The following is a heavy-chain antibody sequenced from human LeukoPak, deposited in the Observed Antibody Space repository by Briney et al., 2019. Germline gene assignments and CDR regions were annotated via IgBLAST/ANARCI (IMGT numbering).Heavy chain of an antibody. D-gene: IGHD2-15*01. Sequence: SVKVSCKASGGTLISYSISWVRQAPGQGLDWMGGIIPIFGTANYVQKFQGRVTITADASTSTAYMELSSLRSEDTAVYYCASERLGYCSGGSCSKRAYGMDVWGKGTTVTVSS. CDR3: ASERLGYCSGGSCSKRAYGMDV. V-gene: IGHV1-69*13. J-gene: IGHJ6*04. CDR1: GGTLISYS. CDR2: IIPIFGTA.